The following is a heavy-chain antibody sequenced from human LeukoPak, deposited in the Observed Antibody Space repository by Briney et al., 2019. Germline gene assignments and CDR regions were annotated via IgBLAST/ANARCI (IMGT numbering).Heavy chain of an antibody. CDR1: EFTVSTNY. Sequence: GGSLRLSCAASEFTVSTNYMSWVRQAPGKGLEWVSVIYSGGSTYYADSVKGRFTISRDNSKNTLYLQMNSLRAEDTAVYYCARVIVGQQLDYFDYWGQGTLVTVFS. D-gene: IGHD6-13*01. V-gene: IGHV3-66*01. J-gene: IGHJ4*02. CDR2: IYSGGST. CDR3: ARVIVGQQLDYFDY.